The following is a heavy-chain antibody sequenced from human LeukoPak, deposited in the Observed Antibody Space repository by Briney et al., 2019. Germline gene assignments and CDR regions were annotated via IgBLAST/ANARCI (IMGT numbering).Heavy chain of an antibody. CDR2: INSVSSHI. D-gene: IGHD3-10*01. V-gene: IGHV3-21*01. CDR1: GFTFSSYS. Sequence: SGGSLRLSCAASGFTFSSYSMSWVRQAPGKGLEWVALINSVSSHIYYADSVKGRFTISGDNAKNSLYLQMNSLRDEDTAVYYCARDRMGGSYYYYGMDVWGQGTTVTVSS. J-gene: IGHJ6*02. CDR3: ARDRMGGSYYYYGMDV.